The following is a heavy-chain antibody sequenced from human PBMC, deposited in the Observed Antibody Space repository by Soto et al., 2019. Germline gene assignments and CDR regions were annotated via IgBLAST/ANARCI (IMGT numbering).Heavy chain of an antibody. CDR2: ITGSGGDT. CDR3: AKGSASTRPYYFDY. V-gene: IGHV3-23*01. CDR1: GFTFSNYV. D-gene: IGHD6-6*01. J-gene: IGHJ4*02. Sequence: EVQLLESGGGLVQSGGSLRLSCAASGFTFSNYVMSWVRQAPGMGLEWVSAITGSGGDTYYADSVKGRFTISRDNSKNTLYLQMTSLRAEDTAFYFCAKGSASTRPYYFDYWGQGTLVPVSS.